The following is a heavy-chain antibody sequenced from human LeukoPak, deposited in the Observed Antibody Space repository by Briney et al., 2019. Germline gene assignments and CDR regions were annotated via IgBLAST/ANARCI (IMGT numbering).Heavy chain of an antibody. Sequence: GGSLRLSCAASGFTFSTYWMSWVRQAPGKGLEWVANINEDASEKYYADSVKGRFTISRDNAGSSLYVQMISLRVEDTAVYYCARTSGDPFDSSGQGTLVIVSS. CDR1: GFTFSTYW. J-gene: IGHJ4*02. V-gene: IGHV3-7*01. D-gene: IGHD4-17*01. CDR2: INEDASEK. CDR3: ARTSGDPFDS.